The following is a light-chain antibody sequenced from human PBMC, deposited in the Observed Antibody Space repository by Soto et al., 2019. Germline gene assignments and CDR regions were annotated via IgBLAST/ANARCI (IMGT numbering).Light chain of an antibody. V-gene: IGKV3-15*01. CDR1: QSVSSN. Sequence: EIVLTQSPATLSLSPGERATLSCRASQSVSSNLAWYQQTPGQAPRLLIYGASTRATGIPARFSGSGSGTEFTLTTSSLQSEDLAVYYCQQYSNWPPWTLGQGTKVDI. CDR3: QQYSNWPPWT. J-gene: IGKJ1*01. CDR2: GAS.